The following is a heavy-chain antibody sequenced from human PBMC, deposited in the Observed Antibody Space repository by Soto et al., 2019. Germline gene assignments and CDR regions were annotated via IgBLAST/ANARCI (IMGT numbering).Heavy chain of an antibody. V-gene: IGHV4-30-2*01. J-gene: IGHJ5*02. CDR3: ARVGSGSAWFDP. Sequence: PSETLSLTCAVSGGSISSGGYSWSWIRQPPGKGLEWIGYIYHSGSTYYNPSLKSRVTISVDGSKNQFSLKLSSVTAADTAVYYCARVGSGSAWFDPWGQGTLVTVSS. CDR1: GGSISSGGYS. D-gene: IGHD3-10*01. CDR2: IYHSGST.